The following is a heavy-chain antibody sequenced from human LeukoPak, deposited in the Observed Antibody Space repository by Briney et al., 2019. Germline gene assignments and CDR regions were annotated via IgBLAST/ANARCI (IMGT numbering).Heavy chain of an antibody. V-gene: IGHV3-11*04. CDR1: GFTFSDYY. CDR3: ARVVMGSGSYYGEDDAFDI. CDR2: ISSSGSTI. Sequence: KPGGSLRLSCAASGFTFSDYYMSWIRQAPGKGLEWVSYISSSGSTIYYADSVKGRFTISRDNAKNSLYLQMNSLRAEDTAVYYCARVVMGSGSYYGEDDAFDIWGQGTMVTVSS. J-gene: IGHJ3*02. D-gene: IGHD3-10*01.